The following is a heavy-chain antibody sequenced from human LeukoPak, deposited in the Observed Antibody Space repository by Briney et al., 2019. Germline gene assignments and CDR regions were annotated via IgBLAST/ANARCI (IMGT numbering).Heavy chain of an antibody. CDR1: GFTFSSYS. J-gene: IGHJ6*03. D-gene: IGHD1-26*01. CDR3: ARDPYSGAYGDTYYYYMDV. CDR2: ISSSSSYI. Sequence: GGSLRLSCAASGFTFSSYSMNWVRQAPGKGLEWVSSISSSSSYIYYADSVRGRFTISRDNAKNSLYLQLNSLRAEDTAIYYCARDPYSGAYGDTYYYYMDVWGKGTTVTISS. V-gene: IGHV3-21*01.